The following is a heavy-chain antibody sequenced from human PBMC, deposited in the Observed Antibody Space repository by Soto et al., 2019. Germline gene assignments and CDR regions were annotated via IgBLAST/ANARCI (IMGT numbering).Heavy chain of an antibody. D-gene: IGHD3-10*01. CDR3: ARRRISSGLFHYYGMDV. Sequence: GESLKISCKGSGYSFTSYWLGWVRQMPGKGLEWMGIIYPGDSETRYSPSFQGQVTISADKSISTAYLQWSSLKASDTAMYYCARRRISSGLFHYYGMDVWGQGTPVTVSS. CDR1: GYSFTSYW. V-gene: IGHV5-51*01. CDR2: IYPGDSET. J-gene: IGHJ6*02.